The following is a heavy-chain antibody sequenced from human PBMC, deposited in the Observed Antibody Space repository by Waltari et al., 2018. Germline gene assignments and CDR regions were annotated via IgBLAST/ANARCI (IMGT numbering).Heavy chain of an antibody. D-gene: IGHD3-22*01. CDR1: GVSFSGYY. J-gene: IGHJ4*02. Sequence: QVQLQQWGAGLLKPSDTLSLTCAVSGVSFSGYYSSWIREPPGKGLEWIGEINHSGSTNYNPSLKSRVTISGDTSKNQFSLKRSSVTAANTAVYYCARGSYYYDSSGYYNFDYWGQGTLVTVSS. CDR3: ARGSYYYDSSGYYNFDY. CDR2: INHSGST. V-gene: IGHV4-34*01.